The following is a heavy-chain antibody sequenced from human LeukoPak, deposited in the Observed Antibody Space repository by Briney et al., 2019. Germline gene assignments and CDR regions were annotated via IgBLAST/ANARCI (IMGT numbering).Heavy chain of an antibody. V-gene: IGHV4-39*07. D-gene: IGHD6-6*01. J-gene: IGHJ5*02. CDR2: IYYSGST. CDR1: GGSISSSSYY. CDR3: ARADSSSDWFDP. Sequence: SETLSLTCTVSGGSISSSSYYWGWIRQPPGKGLEWIGSIYYSGSTNYNPSLKSRVTISVDTSKNQFSLKLSSVTAADTAVYYCARADSSSDWFDPWGQGTLVTVSS.